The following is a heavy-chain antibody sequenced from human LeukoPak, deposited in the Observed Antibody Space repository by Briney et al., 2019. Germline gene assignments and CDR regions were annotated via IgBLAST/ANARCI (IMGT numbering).Heavy chain of an antibody. CDR1: GFTFSSYV. J-gene: IGHJ4*02. CDR2: ISYDGSNK. CDR3: AKLDEYTNSPGDY. Sequence: GRSLRLSCAASGFTFSSYVMHWVRQAPGKGLEWVAVISYDGSNKYYADSVKGRFTISRDNSKNTLYLQMNSLRAEDTAVYYCAKLDEYTNSPGDYWGQGTLVTVSS. V-gene: IGHV3-30*04. D-gene: IGHD2-2*02.